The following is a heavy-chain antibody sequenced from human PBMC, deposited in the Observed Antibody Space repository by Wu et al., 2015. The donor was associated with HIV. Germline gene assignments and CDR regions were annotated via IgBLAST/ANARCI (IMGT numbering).Heavy chain of an antibody. D-gene: IGHD2-21*02. CDR3: AREPQSGGGDLYFDY. CDR2: IIPLSGTI. J-gene: IGHJ4*02. CDR1: GGTFSRFT. Sequence: QVQLVQSGAEVRRSGSSVKVSCKTLGGTFSRFTINWVRQAPGQGVEWVGGIIPLSGTINYAQKFKTRVTISADESTTTAYMEVNTLRPEDTAMYYCAREPQSGGGDLYFDYWGQGTLVTVSS. V-gene: IGHV1-69*12.